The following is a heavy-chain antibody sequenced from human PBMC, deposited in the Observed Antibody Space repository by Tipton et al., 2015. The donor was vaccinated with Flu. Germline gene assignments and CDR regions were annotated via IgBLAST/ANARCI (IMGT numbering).Heavy chain of an antibody. J-gene: IGHJ5*02. CDR1: GFTFSTYG. CDR2: IRFDGSND. V-gene: IGHV3-30*02. CDR3: AKTPIPSGTYSGHWFDP. D-gene: IGHD1-26*01. Sequence: QVQLVQSGGGVVQPGGSLRLSCAASGFTFSTYGMHWVRQAPGKGLEWVAFIRFDGSNDYHADSVKGRFTISRDNSKNTLYLQMNSLRPEDTALYYCAKTPIPSGTYSGHWFDPWGQGTLVTVSS.